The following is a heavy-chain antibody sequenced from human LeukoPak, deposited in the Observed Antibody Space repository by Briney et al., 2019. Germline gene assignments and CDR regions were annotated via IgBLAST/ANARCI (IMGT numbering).Heavy chain of an antibody. CDR3: ARAGYSGYPLPYYFDY. D-gene: IGHD5-12*01. CDR2: INHSGST. J-gene: IGHJ4*02. Sequence: PSETLSLTCAVYGGSFSGYYWSWLRQPPGKGLEWIGEINHSGSTNYNPSLKSRVTISVDTSKNQFSLKLSSVTAADTAVYYCARAGYSGYPLPYYFDYWGQGTLVTVSS. CDR1: GGSFSGYY. V-gene: IGHV4-34*01.